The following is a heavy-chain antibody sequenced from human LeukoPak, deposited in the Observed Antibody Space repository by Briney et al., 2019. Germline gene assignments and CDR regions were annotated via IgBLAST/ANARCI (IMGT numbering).Heavy chain of an antibody. V-gene: IGHV3-30-3*01. D-gene: IGHD5-24*01. J-gene: IGHJ4*02. CDR1: GFTFSSYA. Sequence: PGGSLRLSCAASGFTFSSYAMHWVRQAPGKGLEWVEVISYDGSNKYYADSVKGRFTISRDNSKNTLYLQMNSLRAEDTAVYYCARDWGYNPEGLDYWGQGTLVTVSS. CDR3: ARDWGYNPEGLDY. CDR2: ISYDGSNK.